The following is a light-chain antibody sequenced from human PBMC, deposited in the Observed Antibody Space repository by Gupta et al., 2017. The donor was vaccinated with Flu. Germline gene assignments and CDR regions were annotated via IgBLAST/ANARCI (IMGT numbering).Light chain of an antibody. V-gene: IGLV7-43*01. Sequence: QNLVTQESSLTVSPGGTVTLPCACSAGAVTSGHHPNWFQQKPGQAHRALLYDTRNKYSWTPARFSGSRRWAKSTPKLSGTQTVDEADYYGVVQYHLHSESNSVGVFGGETKLTVL. CDR3: VVQYHLHSESNSVGV. CDR1: AGAVTSGHH. J-gene: IGLJ3*02. CDR2: DTR.